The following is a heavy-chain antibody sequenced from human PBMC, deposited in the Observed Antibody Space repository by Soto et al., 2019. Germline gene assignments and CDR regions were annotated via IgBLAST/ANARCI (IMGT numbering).Heavy chain of an antibody. D-gene: IGHD3-22*01. CDR2: IYYTGTT. V-gene: IGHV4-59*08. Sequence: QVQLQESGPGRVKPSETLSLTCTVSGGSISGDYWSWIRQPPGKGLEWIGYIYYTGTTNYNPSLKSRVTISVDTSKNQFSLKLNSVTAADTAVYYCARLGGYYQAFDSWGQGTLVTVSS. CDR3: ARLGGYYQAFDS. CDR1: GGSISGDY. J-gene: IGHJ4*02.